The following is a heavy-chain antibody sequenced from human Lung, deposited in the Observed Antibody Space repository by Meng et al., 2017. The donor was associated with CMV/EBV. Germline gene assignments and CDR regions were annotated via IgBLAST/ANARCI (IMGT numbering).Heavy chain of an antibody. CDR1: GFTFSSYS. J-gene: IGHJ6*02. CDR2: ISNSGAYI. D-gene: IGHD2-21*01. CDR3: TRDVSPRSSAYFAIYYFYALDV. Sequence: SXAASGFTFSSYSMNWVRRAPGKGLEWVSSISNSGAYIYYAGSVKGRFSISRDNAQNSLYLHMNSLRAEDTAVYYCTRDVSPRSSAYFAIYYFYALDVXGQGXAVTVSS. V-gene: IGHV3-21*01.